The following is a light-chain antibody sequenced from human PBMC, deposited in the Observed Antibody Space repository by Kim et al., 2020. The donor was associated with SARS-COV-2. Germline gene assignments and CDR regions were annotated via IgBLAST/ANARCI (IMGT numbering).Light chain of an antibody. Sequence: SPGEGATLSCRASQSVSRSHIAWYQKKSGQAPRLFIYGASSRATGIPDRFSGSGSGTDFTLTISRLEPEDFAVYYCQHYRGAPVTFSGGTKVDIK. V-gene: IGKV3-20*01. CDR3: QHYRGAPVT. J-gene: IGKJ4*01. CDR2: GAS. CDR1: QSVSRSH.